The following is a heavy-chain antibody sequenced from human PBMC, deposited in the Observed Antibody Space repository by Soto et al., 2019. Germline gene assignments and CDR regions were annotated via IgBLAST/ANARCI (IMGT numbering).Heavy chain of an antibody. CDR3: ARDLDYYGSGSHYYYGMGV. CDR1: GGTFSRYA. Sequence: QVQLVQSGAEVKKPGSSVKVSCKASGGTFSRYAFSWVRQAPGQGLEWMGGIVPIYGTRGFAQKFQGRLTITADEPTRPAYMELSSLRSEDTAVYYCARDLDYYGSGSHYYYGMGVWGQGTTVTVSS. CDR2: IVPIYGTR. D-gene: IGHD3-10*01. V-gene: IGHV1-69*01. J-gene: IGHJ6*02.